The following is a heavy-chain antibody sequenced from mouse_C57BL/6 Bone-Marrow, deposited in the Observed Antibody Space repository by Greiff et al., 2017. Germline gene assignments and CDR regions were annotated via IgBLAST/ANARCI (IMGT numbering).Heavy chain of an antibody. V-gene: IGHV14-4*01. CDR3: TFYSNYYVDY. D-gene: IGHD2-5*01. J-gene: IGHJ2*01. CDR1: GFNFKDDY. Sequence: EVQLQQSGAELVRPGASVTLSCTASGFNFKDDYMHWVKQRPEQGLEWIGWIDPENGDTEYASKFQGKATITADTSSNTAYLQLSSLTSEDTAVYYCTFYSNYYVDYWGQGTTLTVSS. CDR2: IDPENGDT.